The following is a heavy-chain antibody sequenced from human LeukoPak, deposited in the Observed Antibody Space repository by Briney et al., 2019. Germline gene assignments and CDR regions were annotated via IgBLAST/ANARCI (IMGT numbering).Heavy chain of an antibody. CDR3: ATGYSKYYFDY. CDR1: EFTFSSHW. CDR2: IKQDGSEK. D-gene: IGHD6-13*01. V-gene: IGHV3-7*01. Sequence: PGGSLRLSCAASEFTFSSHWMSWVRQAPGKGLEWVANIKQDGSEKYYVDSVKGRFTISRDNAKNSLYLQMNSLRAEDTAVYYCATGYSKYYFDYWGQGTLVTVSS. J-gene: IGHJ4*02.